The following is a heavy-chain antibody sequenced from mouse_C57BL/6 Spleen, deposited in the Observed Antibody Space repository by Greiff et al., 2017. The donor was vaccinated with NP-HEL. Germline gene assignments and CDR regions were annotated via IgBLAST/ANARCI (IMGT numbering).Heavy chain of an antibody. Sequence: QLQESGPELVKPGASVKISCKASGYSFTDYYMNWVKQSNGKSLEWIGVINPNYGTTSYNQKFKGKATLTVDQSSSTAYMQLNSLTSEDSAVYYCARSTYSNYESAMDYWGQGTSVTVSS. V-gene: IGHV1-39*01. D-gene: IGHD2-5*01. CDR1: GYSFTDYY. J-gene: IGHJ4*01. CDR2: INPNYGTT. CDR3: ARSTYSNYESAMDY.